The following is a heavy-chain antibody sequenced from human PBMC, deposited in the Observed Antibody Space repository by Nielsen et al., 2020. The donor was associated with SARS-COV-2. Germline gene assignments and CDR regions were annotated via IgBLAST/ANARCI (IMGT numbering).Heavy chain of an antibody. V-gene: IGHV3-33*01. Sequence: GSLRLSCAASGFTFSNYGIHWVRQAPGKGLEWVAVIWHDGTIKYYADSVKGRFTVSRDNSKNTLFLQMNSPRAEDTAVYFCAREHSSGWQNYYYYGMDVWGQGTTVTVSS. D-gene: IGHD6-19*01. CDR1: GFTFSNYG. J-gene: IGHJ6*02. CDR2: IWHDGTIK. CDR3: AREHSSGWQNYYYYGMDV.